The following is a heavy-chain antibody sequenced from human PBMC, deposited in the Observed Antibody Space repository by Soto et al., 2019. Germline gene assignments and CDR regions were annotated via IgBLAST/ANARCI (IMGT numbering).Heavy chain of an antibody. Sequence: GGSLRLSCAASGFTISSYWMHWVRQAPGKGLVWVSRINSDGSSTHYADSVKGRFTISRDNAKNTLYLQVNSLRAEDTAVYYCARGGTGSGYYYAMDVWGQGTTVTVS. CDR3: ARGGTGSGYYYAMDV. D-gene: IGHD3-16*01. CDR1: GFTISSYW. J-gene: IGHJ6*02. V-gene: IGHV3-74*01. CDR2: INSDGSST.